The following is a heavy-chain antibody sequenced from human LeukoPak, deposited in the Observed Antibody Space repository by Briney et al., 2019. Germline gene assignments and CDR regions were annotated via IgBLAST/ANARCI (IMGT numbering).Heavy chain of an antibody. V-gene: IGHV3-23*01. CDR1: GFTFGTYA. J-gene: IGHJ4*02. CDR2: ISGSGVDT. D-gene: IGHD3-22*01. CDR3: DTYYYDSSGYSDY. Sequence: GGSLRLSCAASGFTFGTYAMSWLRQAPGKGLQWVSGISGSGVDTYYADSVKGRFTISRDNSKNTLYLQMNSLRAEDTAVYYCDTYYYDSSGYSDYWGQGTLVTVSS.